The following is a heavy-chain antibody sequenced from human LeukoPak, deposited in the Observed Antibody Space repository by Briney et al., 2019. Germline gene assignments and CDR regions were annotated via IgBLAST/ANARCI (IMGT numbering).Heavy chain of an antibody. V-gene: IGHV1-69*05. J-gene: IGHJ5*02. CDR1: GGTFSSYA. Sequence: SVKVSCKASGGTFSSYAISWVLQAPGQGLEWMGRIIPIFGTANYAQKFQGRVTITTDESTSTAYMELSSLRSEDTAVYYCARGYGDYEERFDPWGQGTLVTVSS. D-gene: IGHD4-17*01. CDR3: ARGYGDYEERFDP. CDR2: IIPIFGTA.